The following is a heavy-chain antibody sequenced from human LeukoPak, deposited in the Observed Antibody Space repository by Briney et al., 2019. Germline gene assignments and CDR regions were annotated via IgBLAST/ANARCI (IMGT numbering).Heavy chain of an antibody. CDR3: ARSPYYYYYYMGV. CDR2: IYYSGST. J-gene: IGHJ6*03. Sequence: PPETLSLTCTVSGGSISSYYWSWIRQPPGKGLEWIGYIYYSGSTNYNPSLKSRVTISVDTSKNQFSLKLSSVTAADTAVYYCARSPYYYYYYMGVWGKGTTVTVSS. CDR1: GGSISSYY. V-gene: IGHV4-59*01.